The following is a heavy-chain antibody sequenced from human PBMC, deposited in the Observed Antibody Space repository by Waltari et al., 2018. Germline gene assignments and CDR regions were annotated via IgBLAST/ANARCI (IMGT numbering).Heavy chain of an antibody. D-gene: IGHD3-22*01. J-gene: IGHJ4*02. V-gene: IGHV1-69*05. CDR3: ASNYDSSGYFDY. Sequence: QVQLVQSGAEVKKPGYSVKVSCKASGGTFSSYAISWVRQAPGQGLEWMGGIIPIFGTANYAQKFQGRVTITTDESTSTAYMELSSLRSEDTAVYYCASNYDSSGYFDYWGQGTLVTVSS. CDR1: GGTFSSYA. CDR2: IIPIFGTA.